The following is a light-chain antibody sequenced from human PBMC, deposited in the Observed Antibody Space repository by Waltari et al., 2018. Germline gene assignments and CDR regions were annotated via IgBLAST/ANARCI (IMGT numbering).Light chain of an antibody. Sequence: EIVMTQSPATLSVSTGERATLSCRASQSVSSNLAWYQQKPGQAPRLLIYGASTRATGIPAMFSGSRSGTQFTLTISSLQSEDFAVYYCQQYNNWLYTFGQGTKLEIK. CDR2: GAS. J-gene: IGKJ2*01. V-gene: IGKV3-15*01. CDR3: QQYNNWLYT. CDR1: QSVSSN.